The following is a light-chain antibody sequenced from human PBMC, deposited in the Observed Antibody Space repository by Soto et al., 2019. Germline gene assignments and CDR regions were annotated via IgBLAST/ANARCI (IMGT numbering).Light chain of an antibody. CDR1: SSNIGAGYD. Sequence: QSVLTHPPSVSGAPGQRVTISCTGSSSNIGAGYDVHWYQQLPGTAPKLLIYDNSNRPSGVPDRFSGSKSGTSASLAITGLQAEDEADYYCQSYDSSLSVVVFGGGTKLTVL. CDR3: QSYDSSLSVVV. J-gene: IGLJ2*01. CDR2: DNS. V-gene: IGLV1-40*01.